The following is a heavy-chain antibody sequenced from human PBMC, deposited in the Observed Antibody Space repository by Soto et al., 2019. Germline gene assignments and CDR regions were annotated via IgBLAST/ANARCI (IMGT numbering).Heavy chain of an antibody. CDR3: AKGGIKAAAGEGRWFDP. J-gene: IGHJ5*02. CDR2: ISGSGGST. V-gene: IGHV3-23*01. CDR1: GFTFSSYA. Sequence: GGSLRLSCAASGFTFSSYAMSWVRQAPGKGLEWVSAISGSGGSTYYADSVKGRFTISRDNSKNTLYLQMNSLRAEDTAVYYCAKGGIKAAAGEGRWFDPWGQGTLVTVSS. D-gene: IGHD6-13*01.